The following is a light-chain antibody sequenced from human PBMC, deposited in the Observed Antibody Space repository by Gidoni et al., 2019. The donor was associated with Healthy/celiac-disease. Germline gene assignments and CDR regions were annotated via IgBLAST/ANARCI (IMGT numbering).Light chain of an antibody. CDR1: GSNIRAGHD. J-gene: IGLJ2*01. Sequence: QSALTQPPSVSGAPGPRVTISCTGSGSNIRAGHDGHWYQQLPGTAPKLLIYGNSNRPSGVPDRFSGSKSGTSASLAITGLQAEDEADYYCQSYDSSLSGVVFGGGTKLTVL. CDR3: QSYDSSLSGVV. V-gene: IGLV1-40*01. CDR2: GNS.